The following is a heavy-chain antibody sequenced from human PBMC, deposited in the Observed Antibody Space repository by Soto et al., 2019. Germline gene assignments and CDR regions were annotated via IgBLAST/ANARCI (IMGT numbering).Heavy chain of an antibody. J-gene: IGHJ4*02. CDR3: ARDRRDSSGSTDY. V-gene: IGHV3-21*01. Sequence: EVQLVESGGGLVKPGGSLRLSCAASGFTFSSYSMNWVRQAPGKGLEWVSSISSSSSYIYYADSVKGRFTISRDNAKNALYLQMNILRAEDTAVYYCARDRRDSSGSTDYWGQGTLVTVSS. D-gene: IGHD3-22*01. CDR2: ISSSSSYI. CDR1: GFTFSSYS.